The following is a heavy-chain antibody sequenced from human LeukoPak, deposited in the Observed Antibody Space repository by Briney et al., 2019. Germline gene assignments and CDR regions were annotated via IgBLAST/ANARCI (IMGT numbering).Heavy chain of an antibody. Sequence: GASVKVSCKVSGYTLTELSMHWVRQAPGKGLEWMGGFDPEDGETIYAQKFQGRVTITADKSTSTASMELISLRFEDTTVYYCARGRLIGAPDERYYLDYWGQGTLVTVSS. J-gene: IGHJ4*02. CDR1: GYTLTELS. V-gene: IGHV1-24*01. D-gene: IGHD2-2*01. CDR2: FDPEDGET. CDR3: ARGRLIGAPDERYYLDY.